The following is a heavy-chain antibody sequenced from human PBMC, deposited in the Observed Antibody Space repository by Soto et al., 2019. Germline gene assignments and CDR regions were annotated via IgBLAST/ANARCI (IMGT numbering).Heavy chain of an antibody. V-gene: IGHV1-18*01. CDR1: GYTFTSYG. Sequence: GASVKVSCKASGYTFTSYGISWLRQAPGQGLEWMGWISAYNGNTNYAQKLQGRVTMTTDTSTSTAYMELRSLRSDDTAVYYCARDLYEYQLPYDAFDIWGQGTMVTVSS. CDR3: ARDLYEYQLPYDAFDI. D-gene: IGHD2-2*01. CDR2: ISAYNGNT. J-gene: IGHJ3*02.